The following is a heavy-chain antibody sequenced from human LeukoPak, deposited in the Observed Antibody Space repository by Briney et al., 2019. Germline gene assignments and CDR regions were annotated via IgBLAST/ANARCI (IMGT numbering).Heavy chain of an antibody. V-gene: IGHV4-30-4*01. Sequence: PSQTLSLTCTVSGGSISSGDYYWSWIRQPPGKGLEWIGSIYHSGSTYYNPSLKSRVTISVDTSKNQFSLKLSSVTAADTAVYYCARAFVGGNSGGFDYWGQGTLVTVSS. D-gene: IGHD4-23*01. CDR2: IYHSGST. CDR3: ARAFVGGNSGGFDY. J-gene: IGHJ4*02. CDR1: GGSISSGDYY.